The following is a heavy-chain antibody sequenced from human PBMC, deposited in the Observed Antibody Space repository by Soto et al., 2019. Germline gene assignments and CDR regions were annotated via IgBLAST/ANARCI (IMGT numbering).Heavy chain of an antibody. V-gene: IGHV3-23*01. J-gene: IGHJ6*02. D-gene: IGHD6-13*01. CDR3: AKVVPGLSSIGHGGFCYYYYGRDG. Sequence: AETLSLTCSVSGGSFRGFYLTWIRQAPGKGLEWLSAISGSGGSTYYADSVNGRFTFYRDNSKKSLYRHKKSLRAEHTAVYYCAKVVPGLSSIGHGGFCYYYYGRDGWDQAATITV. CDR2: ISGSGGST. CDR1: GGSFRGFY.